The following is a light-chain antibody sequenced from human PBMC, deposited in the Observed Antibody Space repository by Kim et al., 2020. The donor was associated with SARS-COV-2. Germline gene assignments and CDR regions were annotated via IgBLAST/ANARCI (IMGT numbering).Light chain of an antibody. V-gene: IGKV3-20*01. CDR1: QSGSKNF. J-gene: IGKJ2*01. CDR2: GAS. CDR3: QQYGTPPYT. Sequence: LSPGDSSALSCRASQSGSKNFLAWYRQRPGQPPSLLIYGASTRATGIPDRISGSGSGTDFTLTITRLEPEDFAVYYCQQYGTPPYTFGQGTKLEI.